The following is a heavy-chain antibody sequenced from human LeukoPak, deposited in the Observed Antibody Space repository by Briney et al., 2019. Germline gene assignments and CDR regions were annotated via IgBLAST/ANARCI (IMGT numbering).Heavy chain of an antibody. D-gene: IGHD3-22*01. V-gene: IGHV1-69*13. CDR2: IIPIFGTA. J-gene: IGHJ4*02. CDR1: GGTFSSYA. CDR3: AREWGLESSGYYYAY. Sequence: ASVKVSCKASGGTFSSYAISWVRQAPGQGLEWMGGIIPIFGTANYAQKFQGRVTITADESTSTAFMELSSLRSEDTAVYYCAREWGLESSGYYYAYWGQGTLVTVSS.